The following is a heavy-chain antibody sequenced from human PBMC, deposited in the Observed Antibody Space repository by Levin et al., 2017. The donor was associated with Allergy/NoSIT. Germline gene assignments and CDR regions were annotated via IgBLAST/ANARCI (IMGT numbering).Heavy chain of an antibody. Sequence: PGGSLRLSCAASGFTFSNYAMSWVRQAPGKGLEWVSSVTETGTGTYYAGSVKGRFTISRDNSRNTLYLHMNSLRAGDTAVYYCAKRRVAVSGAPGDYWGRGTLVTVSS. D-gene: IGHD6-19*01. CDR2: VTETGTGT. V-gene: IGHV3-23*01. CDR3: AKRRVAVSGAPGDY. CDR1: GFTFSNYA. J-gene: IGHJ4*02.